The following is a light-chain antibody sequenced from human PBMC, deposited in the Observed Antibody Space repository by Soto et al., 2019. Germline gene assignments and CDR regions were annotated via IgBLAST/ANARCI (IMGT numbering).Light chain of an antibody. CDR3: QQHNNWPPLT. Sequence: EIVMTQSPATLSVSPGERATLSCRASQIVSSNLAWYQQKPGQAPRLLIYGASTRATGIPARFSGSGSGTEFTTTTSILHSEDVAAYYSQQHNNWPPLTFGQGTRLEIK. J-gene: IGKJ5*01. CDR1: QIVSSN. CDR2: GAS. V-gene: IGKV3-15*01.